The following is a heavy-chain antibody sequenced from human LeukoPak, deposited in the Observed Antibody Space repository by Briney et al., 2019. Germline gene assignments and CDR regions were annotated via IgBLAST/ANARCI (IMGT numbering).Heavy chain of an antibody. CDR1: GYTFTDYY. V-gene: IGHV1-69-2*01. CDR2: VDPEDGET. J-gene: IGHJ4*02. CDR3: AKGSRGSLTTDIDY. Sequence: VASVKVSCKVSGYTFTDYYMHWVQQAPGKGLEWMGLVDPEDGETIYAEKFQGRVTITADTSTDTAYVELSSLRSEDTAVYYCAKGSRGSLTTDIDYWGQGTLVTVSS. D-gene: IGHD3-22*01.